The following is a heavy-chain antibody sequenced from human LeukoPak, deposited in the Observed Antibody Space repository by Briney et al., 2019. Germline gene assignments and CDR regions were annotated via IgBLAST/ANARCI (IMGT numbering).Heavy chain of an antibody. J-gene: IGHJ5*02. CDR3: ARSFVDTASDWFDP. V-gene: IGHV4-39*07. D-gene: IGHD5-18*01. Sequence: SETLSLTCTVSDGSNSSSSYYWGWIRQPPGKGLEWIGSIYYSGSTYYNPSLKSRVTISVDTSKNQFSLKLSSVTAADTAVYYCARSFVDTASDWFDPWGQGTLVTVSS. CDR1: DGSNSSSSYY. CDR2: IYYSGST.